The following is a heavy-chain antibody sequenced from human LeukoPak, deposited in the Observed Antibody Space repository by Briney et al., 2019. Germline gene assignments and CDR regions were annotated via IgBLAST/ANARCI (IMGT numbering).Heavy chain of an antibody. V-gene: IGHV3-30-3*02. CDR2: ISYDGGNK. D-gene: IGHD1-26*01. CDR1: GFTFNYHA. J-gene: IGHJ4*02. CDR3: AKFFIYSSGTAHDVNFDY. Sequence: GGSLRLSCAASGFTFNYHAMYWVRQAPGKGLEWVAVISYDGGNKYYADSVKGRFTISRDNAKNTLYVQMNSLRAEDSAVYYCAKFFIYSSGTAHDVNFDYWGQGTLVTVSS.